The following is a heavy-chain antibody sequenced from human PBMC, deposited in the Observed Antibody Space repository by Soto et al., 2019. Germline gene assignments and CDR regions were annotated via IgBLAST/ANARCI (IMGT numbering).Heavy chain of an antibody. V-gene: IGHV4-59*01. J-gene: IGHJ5*02. Sequence: SETLSLTCTVTGSSINNYYWTWFRLPPGKALEWIGYIYGSGSTNYNPSLKSRVTMSVDTSKNQFSLKLTSVTAADTAVYYCARRTDTPNWLDPWGQGTLVTVSS. CDR3: ARRTDTPNWLDP. D-gene: IGHD1-1*01. CDR2: IYGSGST. CDR1: GSSINNYY.